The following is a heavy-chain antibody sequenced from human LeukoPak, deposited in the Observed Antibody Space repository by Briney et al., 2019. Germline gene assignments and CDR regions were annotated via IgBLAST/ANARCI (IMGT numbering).Heavy chain of an antibody. CDR2: IYYSGNT. Sequence: SQTLSLTCTVSGGSISSGGYYWSWIRQHPGKGLEWIGYIYYSGNTYYNPSLKSRVTISVDTSKNQFSLKLSSVTAADTAVYYCARVRGHWYWFDPWGQGTLVTVSS. D-gene: IGHD3-10*01. CDR3: ARVRGHWYWFDP. J-gene: IGHJ5*02. V-gene: IGHV4-31*03. CDR1: GGSISSGGYY.